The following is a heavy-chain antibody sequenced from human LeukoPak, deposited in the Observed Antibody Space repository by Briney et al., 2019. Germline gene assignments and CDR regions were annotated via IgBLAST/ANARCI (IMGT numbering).Heavy chain of an antibody. CDR2: IYYSGST. V-gene: IGHV4-59*01. Sequence: SETLSLTCTVSGGSISSYYWSWIRQPPGKGLEWIGYIYYSGSTNYNPSLKSRVTISVDTSKNQFSLKLSSVTAADTGVYYCASYGSGSYYKELGKNWFDPWGQGTLVTVSS. CDR1: GGSISSYY. CDR3: ASYGSGSYYKELGKNWFDP. D-gene: IGHD3-10*01. J-gene: IGHJ5*02.